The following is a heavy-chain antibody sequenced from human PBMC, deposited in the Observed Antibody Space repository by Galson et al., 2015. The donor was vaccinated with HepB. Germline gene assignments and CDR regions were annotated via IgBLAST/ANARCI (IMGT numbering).Heavy chain of an antibody. CDR1: GFSLSTSGMC. CDR2: IDWDDDE. V-gene: IGHV2-70*11. CDR3: ARIRAYYDYVWGSYRPGFGMDV. J-gene: IGHJ6*02. D-gene: IGHD3-16*02. Sequence: PALVRPTQNLTLTCTFSGFSLSTSGMCVSWIRQPPGKALEWLARIDWDDDEYYTTSLKTRLTISKDTSKNQVVLTMTNMDPVDTATYYCARIRAYYDYVWGSYRPGFGMDVWGQGTTVTVSS.